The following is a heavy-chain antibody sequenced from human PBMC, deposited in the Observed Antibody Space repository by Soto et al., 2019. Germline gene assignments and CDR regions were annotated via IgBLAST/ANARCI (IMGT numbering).Heavy chain of an antibody. CDR1: GGSISSSSFH. V-gene: IGHV4-61*05. D-gene: IGHD5-18*01. Sequence: PSETLSLTCTVSGGSISSSSFHWGWIRQPPGKGLEWIGYIYYSGSTNYNPSLKSRVTISVDTSKNQFSLKLSSVTAADTAVYYCARTLYSYGPRFDYWGQGTLVTVSS. CDR2: IYYSGST. J-gene: IGHJ4*02. CDR3: ARTLYSYGPRFDY.